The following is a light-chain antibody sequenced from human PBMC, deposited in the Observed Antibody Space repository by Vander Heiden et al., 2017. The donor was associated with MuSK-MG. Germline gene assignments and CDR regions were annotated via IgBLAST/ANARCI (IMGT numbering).Light chain of an antibody. CDR3: QTWDSRTVV. CDR2: QDN. V-gene: IGLV3-1*01. Sequence: SYELTQPPSVSVSPGQTATITCSGVNLGNVYSSWYQQKPGQSPVLVIYQDNKRPSGIPARFSGSNSGNTATLTISETQSLDEADYYCQTWDSRTVVFGGGTKLTVL. CDR1: NLGNVY. J-gene: IGLJ2*01.